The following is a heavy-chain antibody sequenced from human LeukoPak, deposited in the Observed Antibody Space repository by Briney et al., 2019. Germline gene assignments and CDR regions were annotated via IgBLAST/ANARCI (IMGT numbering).Heavy chain of an antibody. J-gene: IGHJ4*02. Sequence: GGSLRLSCAASGFTFSSYAMSWVRQAPGKGLEWVSAISGSGGSTYYADSVKGRFTISRDNSKNTLYLQMNSLRAEDTAVYYCAKRAGVSAGTGDDYFDYWGQGTLVTVSS. CDR2: ISGSGGST. CDR1: GFTFSSYA. CDR3: AKRAGVSAGTGDDYFDY. D-gene: IGHD2-2*01. V-gene: IGHV3-23*01.